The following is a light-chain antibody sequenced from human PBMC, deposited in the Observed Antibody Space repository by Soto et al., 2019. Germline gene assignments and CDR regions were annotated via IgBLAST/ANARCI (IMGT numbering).Light chain of an antibody. CDR2: GAS. CDR1: QGVSRK. V-gene: IGKV3-15*01. J-gene: IGKJ4*01. CDR3: QQYHTWPIT. Sequence: IVLTQSPSTLSWSPWERATFSCRASQGVSRKLAWYQHKPGQAPRLLISGASTGATGIPARFSGSGSGTEFTLTISSLQSEDCAIYYCQQYHTWPITFGGGTKVDIK.